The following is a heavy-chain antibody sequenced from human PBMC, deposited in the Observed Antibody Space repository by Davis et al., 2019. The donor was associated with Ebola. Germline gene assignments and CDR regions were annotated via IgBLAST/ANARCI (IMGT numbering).Heavy chain of an antibody. CDR2: IYPGDSDT. Sequence: GESLKISCKGFGYNFASYWIAWVRQMPGQGLEWMGTIYPGDSDTRYSPSFEGQVTISADKSVSTAYLQWSSLKASDSAMYFCASPQKGAYSYGFDYWGQGTLVTVSS. J-gene: IGHJ4*02. V-gene: IGHV5-51*01. D-gene: IGHD3-16*01. CDR3: ASPQKGAYSYGFDY. CDR1: GYNFASYW.